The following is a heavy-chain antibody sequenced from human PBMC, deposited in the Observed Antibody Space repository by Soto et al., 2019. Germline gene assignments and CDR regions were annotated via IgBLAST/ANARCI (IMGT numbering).Heavy chain of an antibody. D-gene: IGHD3-9*01. J-gene: IGHJ4*02. V-gene: IGHV3-23*01. Sequence: GGSLRLSCAASGFTFSSYAMRWVRHAPGKGLEWVSAISGSGGSTYYADSVKGRFTISRDNSKNTLYLQMNSPRAEDTAVYYCAKESDFDWLLASLWGQGTLVTVSS. CDR1: GFTFSSYA. CDR3: AKESDFDWLLASL. CDR2: ISGSGGST.